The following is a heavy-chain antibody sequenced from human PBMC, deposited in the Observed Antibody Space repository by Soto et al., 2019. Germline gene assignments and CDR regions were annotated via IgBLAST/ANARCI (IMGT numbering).Heavy chain of an antibody. CDR2: VYHSGSD. D-gene: IGHD2-2*01. Sequence: SETLSLTCDVSGVSISSSHWWCWLRQPPGKGLGWIGEVYHSGSDNYNPSLTSRVSKSADKSKKQINMRRTSVTAADTSVNVCARIAVVPSDLDHWGQGTLVTVSS. V-gene: IGHV4-4*02. J-gene: IGHJ4*02. CDR3: ARIAVVPSDLDH. CDR1: GVSISSSHW.